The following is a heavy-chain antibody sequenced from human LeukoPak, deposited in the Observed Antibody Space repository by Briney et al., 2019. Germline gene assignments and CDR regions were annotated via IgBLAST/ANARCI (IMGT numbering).Heavy chain of an antibody. Sequence: TGGSLRLSCAASGFSVSTNYMSWVRQAPGKGLEWVSVIHSGGSTYYADSVKGRFTISRDNSKNTLYLQMNSLSAEDTAVYYCARDYIDGATFADYWGQGTLVTVSS. J-gene: IGHJ4*02. V-gene: IGHV3-53*01. CDR2: IHSGGST. CDR3: ARDYIDGATFADY. D-gene: IGHD1-26*01. CDR1: GFSVSTNY.